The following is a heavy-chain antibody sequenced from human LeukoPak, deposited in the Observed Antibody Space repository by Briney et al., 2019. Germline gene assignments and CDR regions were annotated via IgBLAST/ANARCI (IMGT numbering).Heavy chain of an antibody. D-gene: IGHD6-19*01. J-gene: IGHJ4*02. CDR3: ARARSGYSSLDY. CDR1: GGSVSSGSYY. CDR2: ISYSGST. V-gene: IGHV4-61*01. Sequence: SETLSLTCTVSGGSVSSGSYYWSWIRQPPGKGLEWIGYISYSGSTNYNPSLSSRVTISVDTSKNRFSLKLSSVTAADTAVYYCARARSGYSSLDYWGQGALVTVSS.